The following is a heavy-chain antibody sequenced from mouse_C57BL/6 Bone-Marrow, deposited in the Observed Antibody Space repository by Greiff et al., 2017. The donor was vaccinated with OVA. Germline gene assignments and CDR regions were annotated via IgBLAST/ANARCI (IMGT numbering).Heavy chain of an antibody. CDR1: GYSFTGYY. J-gene: IGHJ4*01. V-gene: IGHV1-42*01. CDR2: INPSTGGT. CDR3: ARPELYDGYYEAMDY. Sequence: VQLQQSGPELVKPGASVKISCKASGYSFTGYYMNWVKQSPEKSLEWIGEINPSTGGTTYNQKFKAKATLTVDKSSSTAYMQLKSLTSEDSAVYYCARPELYDGYYEAMDYWGQGTSVTVSS. D-gene: IGHD2-3*01.